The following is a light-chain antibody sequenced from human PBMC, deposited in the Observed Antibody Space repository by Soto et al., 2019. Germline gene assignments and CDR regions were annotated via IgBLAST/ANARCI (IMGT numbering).Light chain of an antibody. Sequence: DIQMTQSPSTLSASVGDRVTITCRAGQNINTWLAWYQQKPGKAPMLLIYKASVLEGGVTSRFNGSGSGTEFPLTISSLQPDDFSTYYCQQYNHWYSFGQGTKLE. CDR3: QQYNHWYS. CDR1: QNINTW. V-gene: IGKV1-5*03. CDR2: KAS. J-gene: IGKJ2*03.